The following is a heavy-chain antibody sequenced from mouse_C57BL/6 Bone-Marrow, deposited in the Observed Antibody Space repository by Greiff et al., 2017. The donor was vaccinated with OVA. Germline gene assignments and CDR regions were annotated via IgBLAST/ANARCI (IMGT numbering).Heavy chain of an antibody. D-gene: IGHD2-4*01. CDR2: ISSGSSTI. V-gene: IGHV5-17*01. CDR1: GFTFSDYG. Sequence: EVQRVESGGGLVKPGGSLKLSCAASGFTFSDYGMHWVRQAPEKGLEWVAYISSGSSTISYADTVKGRFTISRDNAKNTLFLQMTSLRAEDTAMYYCARWDYRLFAYWGQGTLVTVSA. CDR3: ARWDYRLFAY. J-gene: IGHJ3*01.